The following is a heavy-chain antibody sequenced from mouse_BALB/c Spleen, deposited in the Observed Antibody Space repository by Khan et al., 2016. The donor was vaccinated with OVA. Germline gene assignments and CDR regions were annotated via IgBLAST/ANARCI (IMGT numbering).Heavy chain of an antibody. CDR1: GLTFSIYA. CDR3: SRGDYHGRGYFDV. D-gene: IGHD1-2*01. J-gene: IGHJ1*01. CDR2: ISTGGST. V-gene: IGHV5-6-5*01. Sequence: EVELVESGGGLVKPGGSLELSCAASGLTFSIYAMSWVRQTPEKRLEWVASISTGGSTYYVHSVKVRFTISRDNARNMLYLRMSSLRSEDTAMYYCSRGDYHGRGYFDVWGAGTLVTVSS.